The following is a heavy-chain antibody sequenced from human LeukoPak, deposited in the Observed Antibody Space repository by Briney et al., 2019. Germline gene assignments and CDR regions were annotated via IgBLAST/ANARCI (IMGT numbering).Heavy chain of an antibody. D-gene: IGHD5-18*01. CDR3: ARDDSYGYFVY. CDR2: IYHSGSI. J-gene: IGHJ4*02. Sequence: PSETLSLTCTVSGYSVSSVHYWGWIRQSPGTGLEWIGSIYHSGSIYYNPSLKSRVTISVATSKNQFSLKLSSVTAADTAVYYCARDDSYGYFVYWGQGTLVTVSS. V-gene: IGHV4-38-2*02. CDR1: GYSVSSVHY.